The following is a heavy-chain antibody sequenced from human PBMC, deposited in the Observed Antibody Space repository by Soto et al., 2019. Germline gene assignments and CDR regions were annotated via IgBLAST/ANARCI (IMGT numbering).Heavy chain of an antibody. V-gene: IGHV1-3*01. D-gene: IGHD5-12*01. Sequence: QVQLVQSGAEVKKPGASVKVSCKASGYTFTNYAMHWVRQAPGQRLEWMGWINAGNGNIKYSQKFEGRLTFSRDTXXNIAYVELSSLRSEDTAVYYCARAGGYSGYEPSDFWGQGTLVTVSS. J-gene: IGHJ4*02. CDR2: INAGNGNI. CDR3: ARAGGYSGYEPSDF. CDR1: GYTFTNYA.